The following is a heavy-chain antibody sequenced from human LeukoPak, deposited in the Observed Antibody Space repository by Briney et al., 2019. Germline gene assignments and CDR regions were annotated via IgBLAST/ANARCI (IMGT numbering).Heavy chain of an antibody. Sequence: PGGSLRLCCAASGFTFSSYAMSCVRPAPGKGLEWVSAISGSGGSTYYADSVKGRFTISRDNSKNTLYLQMNSLRAEDTAVYYCAKNLDSSGSEYYFDYWGQGTLVTVSS. CDR1: GFTFSSYA. CDR3: AKNLDSSGSEYYFDY. J-gene: IGHJ4*02. D-gene: IGHD3-22*01. V-gene: IGHV3-23*01. CDR2: ISGSGGST.